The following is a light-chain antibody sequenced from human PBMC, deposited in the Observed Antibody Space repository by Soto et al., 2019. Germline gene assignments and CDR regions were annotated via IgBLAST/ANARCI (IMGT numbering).Light chain of an antibody. J-gene: IGKJ1*01. CDR2: KAS. CDR3: QQYNSYPT. Sequence: DIQMTQSPSTLSASVGDRVTITCRASQSISSWLAWYQQKPGKAPKLLIYKASSLESGVPSRFSGSGSGTEFTLTISSLQPDDFATYYCQQYNSYPTFGQGTKVEFK. V-gene: IGKV1-5*03. CDR1: QSISSW.